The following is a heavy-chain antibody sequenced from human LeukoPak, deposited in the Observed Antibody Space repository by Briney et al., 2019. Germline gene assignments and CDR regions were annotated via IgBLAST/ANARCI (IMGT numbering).Heavy chain of an antibody. V-gene: IGHV3-23*01. D-gene: IGHD3-10*01. Sequence: PGGSLRLSCAASGFTFSSYAMSWVRQAPGKGLEWVSAISGSGGSTYYADSVKGRFTISRDNSKNTLYLQMNSLRAEDTAVYYCANAITMVRGVIPIRFDYWGQGTPVTVSS. CDR3: ANAITMVRGVIPIRFDY. J-gene: IGHJ4*02. CDR2: ISGSGGST. CDR1: GFTFSSYA.